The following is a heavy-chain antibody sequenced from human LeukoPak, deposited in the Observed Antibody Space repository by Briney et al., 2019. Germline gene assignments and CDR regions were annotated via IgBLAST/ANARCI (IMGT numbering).Heavy chain of an antibody. CDR2: INWNGGST. CDR1: GFTFDDYG. V-gene: IGHV3-20*04. Sequence: PGGSLRLSCAASGFTFDDYGMSWVRQAPGKGLEWVSGINWNGGSTGYADSVKGRFTISRDNAKNSLYLQMNSLRAEDTAFYYCERAHRATVTTSYYYYYMDVWGKGTTVTVSS. J-gene: IGHJ6*03. CDR3: ERAHRATVTTSYYYYYMDV. D-gene: IGHD4-17*01.